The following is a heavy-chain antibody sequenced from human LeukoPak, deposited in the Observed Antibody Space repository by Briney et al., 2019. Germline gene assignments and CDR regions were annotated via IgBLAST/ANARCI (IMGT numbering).Heavy chain of an antibody. V-gene: IGHV3-21*04. D-gene: IGHD4-17*01. CDR1: GFTFSSYN. Sequence: SGGSLRLSCAASGFTFSSYNMNWVRQAPGKGPEWVSSITSSSSYIYYADSVKGRFTISRDNAKNSLYLQMDSLKASDTANCARGDYGDFRVFYTLFDYWGQGTLVTVSS. CDR3: ARGDYGDFRVFYTLFDY. J-gene: IGHJ4*02. CDR2: ITSSSSYI.